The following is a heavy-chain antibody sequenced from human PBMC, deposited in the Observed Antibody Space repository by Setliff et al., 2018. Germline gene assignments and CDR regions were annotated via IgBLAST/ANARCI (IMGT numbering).Heavy chain of an antibody. J-gene: IGHJ4*02. V-gene: IGHV3-23*01. D-gene: IGHD3-10*01. CDR2: ISGSGGNT. CDR3: AKDDQIRGHNLDY. CDR1: GFDFKTHW. Sequence: PGGSLRLSCAASGFDFKTHWMDWARQAPGKGLEWVSAISGSGGNTHYADSVKGRFTISRDNSNNTLYLQMNSLRADDTATYYCAKDDQIRGHNLDYWGQGTLVTVSS.